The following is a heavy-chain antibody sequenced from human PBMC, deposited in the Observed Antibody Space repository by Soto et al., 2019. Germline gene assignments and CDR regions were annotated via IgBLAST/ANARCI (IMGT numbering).Heavy chain of an antibody. CDR3: ARVVVHYYDSSGYYPDYFDY. D-gene: IGHD3-22*01. J-gene: IGHJ4*02. Sequence: SETLSLTCTVSGGSISSYYWSWIRQPPGKGLEWIGYIYYSGSTNYNPSLKSRVTISVDTSKNQFSLKLSSVTAADTAVYYCARVVVHYYDSSGYYPDYFDYWGQGTLVTVSS. V-gene: IGHV4-59*01. CDR2: IYYSGST. CDR1: GGSISSYY.